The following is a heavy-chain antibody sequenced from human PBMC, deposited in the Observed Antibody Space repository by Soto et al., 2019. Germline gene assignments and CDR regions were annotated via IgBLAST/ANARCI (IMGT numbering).Heavy chain of an antibody. CDR2: IYYSGST. D-gene: IGHD2-21*02. V-gene: IGHV4-61*01. CDR3: ARDLGLYYFDY. Sequence: SETLSLTCTVSGGSVSSGSYYWSWIRQPPGKGLEWIGYIYYSGSTNYNPSLKSRVTISVDTSKNQFSLKLSSVTAADTAVYYCARDLGLYYFDYWGQGTLVTVSS. J-gene: IGHJ4*02. CDR1: GGSVSSGSYY.